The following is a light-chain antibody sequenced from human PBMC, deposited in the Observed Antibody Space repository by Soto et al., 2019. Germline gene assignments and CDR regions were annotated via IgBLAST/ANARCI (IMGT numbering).Light chain of an antibody. CDR2: AAS. Sequence: DTQMTQSPSSLSASVGDRVTITCQASRDISNFLNWYQQKPGSVPKVLIYAASKSAAGAPPRFSGGGYGTHFTFTISSLQPEDVATYYCHHYDDLPSMTFGQGTRLEIK. J-gene: IGKJ5*01. V-gene: IGKV1-33*01. CDR1: RDISNF. CDR3: HHYDDLPSMT.